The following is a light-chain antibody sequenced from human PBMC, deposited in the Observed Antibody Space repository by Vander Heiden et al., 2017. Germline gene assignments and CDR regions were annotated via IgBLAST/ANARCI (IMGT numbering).Light chain of an antibody. V-gene: IGKV3-20*01. CDR1: QSVGSSY. J-gene: IGKJ3*01. CDR3: QQYGSSPFT. Sequence: EIVLMQSPGTLSLSPGERATLSCRASQSVGSSYLAWYQQKPGQAPRLLIYAASSRAAGIPDRFSGSGSGTDFTLTISRLETEDFEVYYCQQYGSSPFTFGPGTKVDIK. CDR2: AAS.